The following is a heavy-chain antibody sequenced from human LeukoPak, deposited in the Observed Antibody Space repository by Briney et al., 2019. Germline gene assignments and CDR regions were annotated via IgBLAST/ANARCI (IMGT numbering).Heavy chain of an antibody. CDR1: GGSISSSSYY. D-gene: IGHD4-11*01. CDR3: ARGHSNYDY. CDR2: IYYSGST. V-gene: IGHV4-39*07. Sequence: SETLSLTCTVSGGSISSSSYYWGWIRQPPGKGLEWIGSIYYSGSTYYNPSLKSRVTISVDTSKNQFSLKLASVTAADTAVYHCARGHSNYDYWGQGTLVSVSS. J-gene: IGHJ4*02.